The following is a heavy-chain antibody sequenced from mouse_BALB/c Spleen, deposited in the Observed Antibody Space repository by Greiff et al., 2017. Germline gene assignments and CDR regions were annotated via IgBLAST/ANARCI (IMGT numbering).Heavy chain of an antibody. Sequence: EVMLVESGGGLVKPGGSLTLSCAASGFTFSSYAMSWVRQTPEKRLEWVASISSGGSTYYPDSVKGRFTISRDNARNILYLQMSSLRSEDTAMYYCAREDYYAMDYWGQGTSVTVSS. V-gene: IGHV5-6-5*01. J-gene: IGHJ4*01. CDR1: GFTFSSYA. CDR3: AREDYYAMDY. CDR2: ISSGGST.